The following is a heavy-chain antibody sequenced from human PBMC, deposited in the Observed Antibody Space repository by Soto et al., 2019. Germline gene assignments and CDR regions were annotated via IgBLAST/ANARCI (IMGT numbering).Heavy chain of an antibody. CDR1: GVTFSTSG. V-gene: IGHV1-69*01. Sequence: QVQLVQSGAEVKKPGSSLKVSCKTSGVTFSTSGISWVRQGPGQGLEWMGGIIPLFGTPKYARKFQGRVSITADDSATTTYLELSGLSSEDTAIYYGARVSPSICGGGNCYRLDSYFDSWGQGSQVVVSS. D-gene: IGHD2-21*01. CDR3: ARVSPSICGGGNCYRLDSYFDS. CDR2: IIPLFGTP. J-gene: IGHJ4*03.